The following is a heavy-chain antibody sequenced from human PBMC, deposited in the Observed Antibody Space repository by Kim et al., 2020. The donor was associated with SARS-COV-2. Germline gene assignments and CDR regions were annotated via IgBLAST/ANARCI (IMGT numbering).Heavy chain of an antibody. V-gene: IGHV4-39*07. D-gene: IGHD2-2*01. CDR3: ARDRTRTFDY. Sequence: STYYNPSLKSRVTISVDTSKNQFSLKLSSVTAADTAVYYCARDRTRTFDYWGQGTLVTVSS. J-gene: IGHJ4*02. CDR2: ST.